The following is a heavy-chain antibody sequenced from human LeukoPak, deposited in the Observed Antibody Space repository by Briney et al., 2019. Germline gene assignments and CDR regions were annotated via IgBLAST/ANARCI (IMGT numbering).Heavy chain of an antibody. CDR1: GFTFSSYA. D-gene: IGHD3-10*01. J-gene: IGHJ4*02. CDR3: AKDSNRYGSGSYFDY. Sequence: GGSLRLSCAASGFTFSSYAMHWVRQAPGKGLEWVTFIRYDGSNKYYADSVKGRFTISRDNAKNSLYLQMNSLRAEDTALYYCAKDSNRYGSGSYFDYWGQGTLVTVSS. CDR2: IRYDGSNK. V-gene: IGHV3-30*02.